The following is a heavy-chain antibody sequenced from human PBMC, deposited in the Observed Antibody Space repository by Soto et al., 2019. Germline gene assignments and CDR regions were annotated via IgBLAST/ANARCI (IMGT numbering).Heavy chain of an antibody. V-gene: IGHV3-13*05. CDR1: GYTFRNYD. CDR3: ARTDRDFYGLDV. J-gene: IGHJ6*02. CDR2: ISAHDDP. Sequence: GGSLRLSCEASGYTFRNYDTHWLGQHTGKGMEWASGISAHDDPDYTYFVQGRFTTSRKNPKNSFFLQMNSLRVGETAVYYCARTDRDFYGLDVWGQGPTVTVSS.